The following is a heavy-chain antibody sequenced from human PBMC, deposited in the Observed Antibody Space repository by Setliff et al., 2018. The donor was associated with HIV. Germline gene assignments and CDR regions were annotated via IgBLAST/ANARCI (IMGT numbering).Heavy chain of an antibody. CDR1: GYSLTSGYY. D-gene: IGHD1-26*01. J-gene: IGHJ5*02. V-gene: IGHV4-38-2*01. Sequence: KASETLSLTCGVSGYSLTSGYYWGWIRQPPGKGLEWIGSIHDSGRTYYNPSLKSRVTISVDTSKNQFSLKLSSVTAADTAVYYCARGGTSSNWFDPWGQGTLVTVSS. CDR3: ARGGTSSNWFDP. CDR2: IHDSGRT.